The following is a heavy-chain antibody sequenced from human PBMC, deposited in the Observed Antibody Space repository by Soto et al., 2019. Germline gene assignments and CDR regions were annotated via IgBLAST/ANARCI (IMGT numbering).Heavy chain of an antibody. V-gene: IGHV5-51*01. J-gene: IGHJ6*02. D-gene: IGHD5-18*01. CDR2: IYPGDSDT. CDR1: GYSFTSYW. CDR3: ARNQGYSYGYHYYGMDV. Sequence: GESMKISCNGSGYSFTSYWIGWVRQMPRKGLEWMGIIYPGDSDTRYSPSFQGQVTISADKSISTAYLQWSSLKASDTAMYYCARNQGYSYGYHYYGMDVWGQGTTVTVSS.